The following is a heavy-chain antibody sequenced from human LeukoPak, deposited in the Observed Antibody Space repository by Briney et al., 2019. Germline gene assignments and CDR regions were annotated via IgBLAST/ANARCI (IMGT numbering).Heavy chain of an antibody. D-gene: IGHD2-21*01. CDR3: ARDGLGWGLPFDY. CDR1: GASISSYY. Sequence: ASETLSLTCTVSGASISSYYWSWIRQPPGKGLEYIGYIYYSGSTNYNPSLKSRVTMSVDTSKSQFSLKLSYVTAADTAVYYCARDGLGWGLPFDYWGQGTLVTVSP. J-gene: IGHJ4*02. CDR2: IYYSGST. V-gene: IGHV4-59*01.